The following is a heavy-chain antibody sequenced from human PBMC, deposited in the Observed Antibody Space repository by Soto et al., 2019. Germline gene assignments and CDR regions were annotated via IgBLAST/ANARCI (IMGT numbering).Heavy chain of an antibody. Sequence: QVQLVQSGAEVKKPGASVKVSGKASGYTFTSYYIHWVRQAPGQGREWVGIINPSVGSTTYAQKYQGRVTMTTDKSTSTIYLELSSLRSEDTAMYYCARERVSTVDNYYYGMDDWGQGTTVTVSS. J-gene: IGHJ6*02. CDR3: ARERVSTVDNYYYGMDD. CDR2: INPSVGST. D-gene: IGHD4-17*01. CDR1: GYTFTSYY. V-gene: IGHV1-46*01.